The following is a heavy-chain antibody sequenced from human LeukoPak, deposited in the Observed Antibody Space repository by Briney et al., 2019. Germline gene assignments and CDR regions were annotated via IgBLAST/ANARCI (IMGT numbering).Heavy chain of an antibody. Sequence: GGSLRLSCAASGFTFSSYAMSWVRQSPGKGLEWVSSISGSGGSTYYSDSVKGRFTISRDNSKNTLYLQMNSLRAEDTAVYYCAKDRGPYSGYDSFFDFWGQGTLVTVSS. V-gene: IGHV3-23*01. D-gene: IGHD5-12*01. J-gene: IGHJ4*02. CDR2: ISGSGGST. CDR3: AKDRGPYSGYDSFFDF. CDR1: GFTFSSYA.